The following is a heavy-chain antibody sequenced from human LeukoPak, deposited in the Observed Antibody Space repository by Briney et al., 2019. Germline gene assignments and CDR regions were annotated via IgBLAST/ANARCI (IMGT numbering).Heavy chain of an antibody. Sequence: ASVKVSRKASGYTFTSYDINWVRQATGQGLEWMGWMNPNSGNTGYAQKFQGRVTMTRNTSISTAYMELSSLRSEDTAVYYCARGPSGDFWSGYYPCYYYYGMDVWGQGTTVTVSS. D-gene: IGHD3-3*01. CDR3: ARGPSGDFWSGYYPCYYYYGMDV. J-gene: IGHJ6*02. CDR2: MNPNSGNT. V-gene: IGHV1-8*01. CDR1: GYTFTSYD.